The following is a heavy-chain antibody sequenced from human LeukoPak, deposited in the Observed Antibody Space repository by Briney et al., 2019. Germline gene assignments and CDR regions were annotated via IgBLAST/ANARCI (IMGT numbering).Heavy chain of an antibody. Sequence: GGSLRLSCVGSGFTSIAYALTWARKAPGKGLEWVSGISGGGVTTYYADSVKGRFTISRDNSKNTLYLQMNSLRADDTAIYYCARNQQLGGHSYYYYGMDVWGQGTTVTVSS. CDR3: ARNQQLGGHSYYYYGMDV. CDR1: GFTSIAYA. D-gene: IGHD3-16*01. V-gene: IGHV3-23*01. CDR2: ISGGGVTT. J-gene: IGHJ6*02.